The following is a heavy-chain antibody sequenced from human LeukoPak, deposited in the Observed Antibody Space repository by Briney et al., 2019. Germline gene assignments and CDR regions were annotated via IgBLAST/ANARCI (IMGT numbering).Heavy chain of an antibody. V-gene: IGHV3-48*02. Sequence: PGGSLRLSCVASGFTFSKYGMNWVRQAPGKGLEWVSYISSSSSTICYADSVKGRFTISRDNGKHSLYLQMGSLRDEDTAVYYCARGRRGNYFPDNWGQGTLVTVSS. J-gene: IGHJ4*02. CDR3: ARGRRGNYFPDN. CDR1: GFTFSKYG. D-gene: IGHD1-7*01. CDR2: ISSSSSTI.